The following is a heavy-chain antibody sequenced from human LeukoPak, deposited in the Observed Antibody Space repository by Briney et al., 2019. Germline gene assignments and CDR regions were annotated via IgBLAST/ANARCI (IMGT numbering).Heavy chain of an antibody. D-gene: IGHD6-19*01. CDR2: INPNSGGT. CDR1: GYTFTGYY. V-gene: IGHV1-2*02. CDR3: ARVFAVAGTRRVYLQH. J-gene: IGHJ1*01. Sequence: ASVKVSCKASGYTFTGYYMHWVRQAPGQGLEWMGWINPNSGGTNYAQKFQGRVTMTRDTSISTAYMELSRLRSDDTAVYYCARVFAVAGTRRVYLQHWGQGTLVTVSS.